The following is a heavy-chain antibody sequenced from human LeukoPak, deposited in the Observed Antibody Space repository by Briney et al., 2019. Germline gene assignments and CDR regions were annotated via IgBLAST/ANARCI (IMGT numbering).Heavy chain of an antibody. J-gene: IGHJ4*02. Sequence: ASVKVSCKASGYTFTSYAMNWVRQAPGQGLEWMGWINTNTGNPTYAQGSTGRFVFSLDTSVSTAYLQISSLKAEDTAVYYCARGGPITMVRDLDYWGQGTLVTVSS. CDR2: INTNTGNP. CDR3: ARGGPITMVRDLDY. D-gene: IGHD3-10*01. CDR1: GYTFTSYA. V-gene: IGHV7-4-1*02.